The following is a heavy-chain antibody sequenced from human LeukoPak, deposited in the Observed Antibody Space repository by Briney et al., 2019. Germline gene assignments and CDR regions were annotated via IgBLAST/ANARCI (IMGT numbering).Heavy chain of an antibody. CDR3: ARRGLRYFDWLPPPIDY. J-gene: IGHJ4*02. CDR1: GGSFSGYY. CDR2: INHSGST. V-gene: IGHV4-34*01. D-gene: IGHD3-9*01. Sequence: SETLSLTCAVYGGSFSGYYWSWIRQPPGKGLEWIGEINHSGSTNYNPSLKSRVTISVDTSKNQFSLKLSSVTAADTAVYYCARRGLRYFDWLPPPIDYWGQGTLVTVSS.